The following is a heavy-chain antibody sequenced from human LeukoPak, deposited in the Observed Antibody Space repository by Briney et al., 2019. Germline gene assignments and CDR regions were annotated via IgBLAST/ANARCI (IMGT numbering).Heavy chain of an antibody. J-gene: IGHJ4*02. CDR3: ARGGYYDSSGYYYSPYFDY. D-gene: IGHD3-22*01. CDR2: ISYDGSNK. V-gene: IGHV3-30-3*01. CDR1: GFTFSSYA. Sequence: GGSLRLSCAASGFTFSSYAMHWVRQAPGKGLEWVAVISYDGSNKYYADSVKGRFTISRDNSKNTLYLQMNSLRAEDTAVCYCARGGYYDSSGYYYSPYFDYWGQGTLVTVSS.